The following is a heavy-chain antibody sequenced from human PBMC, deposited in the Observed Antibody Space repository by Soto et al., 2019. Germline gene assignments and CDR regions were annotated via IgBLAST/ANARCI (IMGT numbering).Heavy chain of an antibody. D-gene: IGHD6-19*01. J-gene: IGHJ4*02. CDR2: VYYTGST. Sequence: PSETLSITCSVPGGSISGSYWSWIRQSPGKGLEWLGYVYYTGSTNYSPSLRSRVSISVDTSKNEFSLRLSSVTAADTAVYFCARSVAVPGAHIDYWGQGTQVTVSS. CDR1: GGSISGSY. V-gene: IGHV4-59*01. CDR3: ARSVAVPGAHIDY.